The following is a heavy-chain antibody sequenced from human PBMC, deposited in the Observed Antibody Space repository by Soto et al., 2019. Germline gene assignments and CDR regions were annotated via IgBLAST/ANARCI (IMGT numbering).Heavy chain of an antibody. Sequence: SVKVSCKASGFTFTSSAVQWVRQARGQRLEWIGWIVVGSGNTNYAQKFQERVTITRDMSTSTAYMELSSLRSEDTAVYYCAAGGGVITPDLYYYYGMDVWGQGTTVTVSS. CDR1: GFTFTSSA. D-gene: IGHD3-10*01. CDR3: AAGGGVITPDLYYYYGMDV. CDR2: IVVGSGNT. V-gene: IGHV1-58*01. J-gene: IGHJ6*02.